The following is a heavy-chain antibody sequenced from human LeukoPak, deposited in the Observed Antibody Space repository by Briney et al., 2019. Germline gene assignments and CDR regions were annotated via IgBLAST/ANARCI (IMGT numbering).Heavy chain of an antibody. CDR1: GGSISSGDYC. CDR2: IYYSGST. D-gene: IGHD1-1*01. Sequence: SQTLSLTCTVSGGSISSGDYCWSWIRQPPGKGLEWIGYIYYSGSTYYNPSLKSRVTISVDTSKNQFSLKLSSVTAADTAVYCCARVTTVLAFDIWGQGTMVTVSS. J-gene: IGHJ3*02. V-gene: IGHV4-30-4*01. CDR3: ARVTTVLAFDI.